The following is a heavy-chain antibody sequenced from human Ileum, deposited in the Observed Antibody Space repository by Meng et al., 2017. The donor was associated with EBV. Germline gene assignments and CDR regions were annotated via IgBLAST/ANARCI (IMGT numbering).Heavy chain of an antibody. CDR3: ASGRDYAWHS. Sequence: QVQLQGSGPGLVKPSGTLSLTCAVSGDSISSNNWWSGVRQPPGKGLEWIGEIYHSGSTNYNPSFKSRVTMSVDKSKNQISLNLSSVTAADTAVYYCASGRDYAWHSWGRGTLVTVSS. J-gene: IGHJ4*02. CDR2: IYHSGST. V-gene: IGHV4-4*02. D-gene: IGHD4-17*01. CDR1: GDSISSNNW.